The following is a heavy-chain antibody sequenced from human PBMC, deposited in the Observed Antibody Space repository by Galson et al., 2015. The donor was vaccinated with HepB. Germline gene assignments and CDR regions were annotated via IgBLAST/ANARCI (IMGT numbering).Heavy chain of an antibody. D-gene: IGHD3-10*01. CDR2: ISGSGGST. CDR1: GFTFSSYA. V-gene: IGHV3-23*01. J-gene: IGHJ4*02. CDR3: ANGIMVRGAFDY. Sequence: SLRLSCAASGFTFSSYAMSWVRQAPGKGLEWVSAISGSGGSTYYADSVKGRFTISRDNSKNTLYLQMNSLRAEDTAVYYCANGIMVRGAFDYWGQGTLVTVSS.